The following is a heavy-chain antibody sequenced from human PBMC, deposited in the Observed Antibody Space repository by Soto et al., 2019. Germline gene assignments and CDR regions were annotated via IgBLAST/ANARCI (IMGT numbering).Heavy chain of an antibody. CDR3: ANLAVTGADY. Sequence: EVQLVESGGGLVQPGESLRLSCVASGLTVDSHYMSWVRQAPGKGLEWVSIIYIAGNAKYADSVKDRFTISRDNSKNTLYLQMNSLRVEDTAVYYCANLAVTGADYWGQGTLVIVS. J-gene: IGHJ4*02. CDR1: GLTVDSHY. D-gene: IGHD6-19*01. CDR2: IYIAGNA. V-gene: IGHV3-66*01.